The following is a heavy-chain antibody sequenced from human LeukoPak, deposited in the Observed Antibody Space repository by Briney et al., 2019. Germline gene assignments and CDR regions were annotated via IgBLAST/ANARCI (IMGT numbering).Heavy chain of an antibody. D-gene: IGHD3-22*01. Sequence: SETLSLPCSISGGSMSNYYWSWIRQPPGKALEWIGYIYDTGSTNYNPSLKSRVTISIDTSKNQFPLKLSSVTAADTALYYCARDYTMTHAFDIWGQGTLVTVSS. V-gene: IGHV4-59*01. J-gene: IGHJ3*02. CDR1: GGSMSNYY. CDR3: ARDYTMTHAFDI. CDR2: IYDTGST.